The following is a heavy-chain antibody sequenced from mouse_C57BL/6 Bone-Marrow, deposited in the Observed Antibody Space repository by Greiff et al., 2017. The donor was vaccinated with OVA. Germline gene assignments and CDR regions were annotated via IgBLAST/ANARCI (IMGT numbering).Heavy chain of an antibody. CDR2: ISYDGSH. V-gene: IGHV3-6*01. Sequence: DVKLQESGPGLVKPSQSLSLTCSVTGYSITSGYYWNWLRQFPGNKLEWMGYISYDGSHNYNPSLKNRISITRDTSKNQFFLKLNSVTTEDTATYYCARGRDVQFAYWGQGTLVTVSA. J-gene: IGHJ3*01. CDR3: ARGRDVQFAY. CDR1: GYSITSGYY.